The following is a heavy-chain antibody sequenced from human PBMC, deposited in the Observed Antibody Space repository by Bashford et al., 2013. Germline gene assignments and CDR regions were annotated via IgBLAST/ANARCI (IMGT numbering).Heavy chain of an antibody. V-gene: IGHV1-18*01. CDR2: ISGYNGNT. CDR3: ARSGDGNWFDP. Sequence: ASVKVSCKTSGYTFTTYGITWVRQAPGQGLEWMGWISGYNGNTHYAQKLQGRVTMTTDTSTSTAYMEVRSLRSDDTAVYYCARSGDGNWFDPCGQGTLVTVSS. D-gene: IGHD4-17*01. CDR1: GYTFTTYG. J-gene: IGHJ5*02.